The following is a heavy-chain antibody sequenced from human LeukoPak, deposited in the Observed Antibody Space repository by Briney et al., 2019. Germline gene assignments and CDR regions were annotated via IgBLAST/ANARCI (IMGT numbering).Heavy chain of an antibody. V-gene: IGHV1-46*01. J-gene: IGHJ4*02. CDR1: GYTFTSYY. D-gene: IGHD1-26*01. Sequence: ASVKVSCKASGYTFTSYYMHWVRQAPGQGLEWMGIINPSGGSTSYAQKFQGRVTMTRDTSTSTVYMELSSLRSEDTAVYYCARALLVASGSYGSDYWGRGTLVTVSS. CDR2: INPSGGST. CDR3: ARALLVASGSYGSDY.